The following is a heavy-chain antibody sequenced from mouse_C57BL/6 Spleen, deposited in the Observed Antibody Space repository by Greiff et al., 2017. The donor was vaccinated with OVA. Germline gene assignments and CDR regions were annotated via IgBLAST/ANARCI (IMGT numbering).Heavy chain of an antibody. Sequence: VKLMESGAELARPGASVKLSCKASGYTFTSYGISWVKQRTGQGLEWIGEIYPRSGNTYYNEKFKGKATLTADKSSSTAYMELRSLTSEDSAVYFCARGNNYYGSSYDWYFDVWGTGTTVTVSS. J-gene: IGHJ1*03. D-gene: IGHD1-1*01. CDR2: IYPRSGNT. CDR3: ARGNNYYGSSYDWYFDV. CDR1: GYTFTSYG. V-gene: IGHV1-81*01.